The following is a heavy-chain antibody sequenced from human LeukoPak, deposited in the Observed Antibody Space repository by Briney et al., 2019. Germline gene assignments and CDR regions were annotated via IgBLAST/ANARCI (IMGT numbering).Heavy chain of an antibody. Sequence: PSETLSLTCAVYGGSFSGYYWSWIRQPPGKGLEWIGEINHSGSTNYNPSLKSRVTISVDTSKNQFSLKLSSVTAADTAVYYCERDPIIAAANNWFDPWGQGTLVTVSS. D-gene: IGHD6-13*01. J-gene: IGHJ5*02. V-gene: IGHV4-34*01. CDR1: GGSFSGYY. CDR2: INHSGST. CDR3: ERDPIIAAANNWFDP.